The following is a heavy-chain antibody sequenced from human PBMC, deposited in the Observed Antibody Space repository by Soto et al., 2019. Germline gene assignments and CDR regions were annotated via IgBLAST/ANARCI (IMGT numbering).Heavy chain of an antibody. CDR2: IIPIFGTA. Sequence: AAGKVSCKASGGTFSSYAISWVRQAPGQGLEWMGGIIPIFGTANYAQKFQGRVTITADESTSTAYMELSSLRSEDTAVYYCARTVAYCGGDCYSPYYFDYWGQGTLVTVSS. CDR1: GGTFSSYA. V-gene: IGHV1-69*13. CDR3: ARTVAYCGGDCYSPYYFDY. D-gene: IGHD2-21*02. J-gene: IGHJ4*02.